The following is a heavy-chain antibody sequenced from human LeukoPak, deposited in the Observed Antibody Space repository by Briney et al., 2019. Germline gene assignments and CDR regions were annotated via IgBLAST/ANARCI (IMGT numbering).Heavy chain of an antibody. D-gene: IGHD3-16*01. CDR3: ARGGSAEYFQN. CDR2: INPNRGDT. V-gene: IGHV1-2*02. Sequence: ASVRVSCKASGYTFTAYNIHWVRQAPGQGLEWMGCINPNRGDTEYAQKFQGRVTMTRDTSITTAYMELSRLTSDDTAVYYCARGGSAEYFQNWGQGTLVTVSS. CDR1: GYTFTAYN. J-gene: IGHJ1*01.